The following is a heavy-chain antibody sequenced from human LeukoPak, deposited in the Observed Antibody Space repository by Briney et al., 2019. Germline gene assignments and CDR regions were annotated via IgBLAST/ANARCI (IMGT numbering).Heavy chain of an antibody. CDR3: ARLYCSGGGCYWGDGFDI. CDR2: IYPGDSDT. D-gene: IGHD2-15*01. Sequence: GESLKISCKGSGYNFTNYWIGWVRQMPGKGLEWMGIIYPGDSDTRYNPSFEGQVFISADKSISAAYLQWSGLKASDTAMYYCARLYCSGGGCYWGDGFDIWGQGTMVTVSS. J-gene: IGHJ3*02. CDR1: GYNFTNYW. V-gene: IGHV5-51*01.